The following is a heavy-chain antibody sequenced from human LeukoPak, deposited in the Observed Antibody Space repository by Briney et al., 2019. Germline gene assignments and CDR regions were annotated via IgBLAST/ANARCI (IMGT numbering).Heavy chain of an antibody. CDR1: GFTFSSSK. J-gene: IGHJ4*02. Sequence: GGSLRLSRVASGFTFSSSKINWVRQAPGKGLEWISYISSTSSDIDYADSVKGRFTISRDNAQNSLYLQMTSLTAEDTAMYYCARVGYSSGWPTFDYWGPGTLVTVSS. V-gene: IGHV3-48*01. D-gene: IGHD6-19*01. CDR2: ISSTSSDI. CDR3: ARVGYSSGWPTFDY.